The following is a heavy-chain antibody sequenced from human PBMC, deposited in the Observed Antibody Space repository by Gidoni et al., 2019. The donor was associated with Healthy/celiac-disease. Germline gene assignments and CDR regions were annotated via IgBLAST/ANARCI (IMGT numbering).Heavy chain of an antibody. V-gene: IGHV1-3*01. CDR3: ARATVRGGWLQQMSSQYDY. D-gene: IGHD3-22*01. CDR2: INAGNGNT. J-gene: IGHJ4*02. Sequence: QVQLVQSGAEVKKPGASVKVSCKASGYTFTSYAMHWVRQAPGQRLGWMGWINAGNGNTKYSQKFQGRVTITRDTSASTAYMELSSLRSEDTAVYYCARATVRGGWLQQMSSQYDYWGQGTLVTVSS. CDR1: GYTFTSYA.